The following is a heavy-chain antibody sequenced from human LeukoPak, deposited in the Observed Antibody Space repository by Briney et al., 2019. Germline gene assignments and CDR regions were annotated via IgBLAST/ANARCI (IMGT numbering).Heavy chain of an antibody. D-gene: IGHD6-13*01. Sequence: SETLSLTCTVSGGSISSSSYYWGWVRQPPGKGLEWIGEINHSGSTNYNPSLKSRVTISVDTSKNQFSLKLSSVTAADTAVYYCARGRWYTSWFDPWGHGTLVIVSS. J-gene: IGHJ5*02. CDR2: INHSGST. CDR3: ARGRWYTSWFDP. CDR1: GGSISSSSYY. V-gene: IGHV4-39*07.